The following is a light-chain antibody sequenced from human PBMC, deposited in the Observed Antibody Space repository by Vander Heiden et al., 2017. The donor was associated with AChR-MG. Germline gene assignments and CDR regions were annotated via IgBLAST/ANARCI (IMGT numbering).Light chain of an antibody. Sequence: DIQMTQSPSSLSASSGDRVTIICRASQNVRNFLNWYQQKPGKVPTHLIYGASSLVHAVPSRFSGSASGTDFTLTMSSLHPAAFATYYSQQRVPNGLTFGEGTKVEIK. CDR2: GAS. CDR3: QQRVPNGLT. CDR1: QNVRNF. V-gene: IGKV1-39*01. J-gene: IGKJ4*02.